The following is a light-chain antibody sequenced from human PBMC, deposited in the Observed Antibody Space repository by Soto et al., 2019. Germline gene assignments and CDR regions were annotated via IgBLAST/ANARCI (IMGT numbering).Light chain of an antibody. CDR1: QSVNSNY. CDR3: QQYDSTPPT. CDR2: GAS. J-gene: IGKJ1*01. Sequence: PGVRATLSCRASQSVNSNYLAWYQRKPGQAPRLLIYGASNKATDIPYRFSASGSGTAFTLTITRLEAEDFAVYYWQQYDSTPPTFGQGTKVEVK. V-gene: IGKV3-20*01.